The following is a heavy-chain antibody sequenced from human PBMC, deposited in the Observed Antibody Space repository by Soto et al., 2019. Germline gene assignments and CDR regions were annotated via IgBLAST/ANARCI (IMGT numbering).Heavy chain of an antibody. Sequence: GESLKISCAASGFTFSSYAMSWVRQAPGKGLEWVSVISGSDDSTYYADSVKGRFTISRDNSKNTLYLQMNSLRAEDTVVYYCWKRSSSSTFYFWAQGSLVPVSS. J-gene: IGHJ4*02. V-gene: IGHV3-23*01. CDR3: WKRSSSSTFYF. CDR2: ISGSDDST. D-gene: IGHD6-6*01. CDR1: GFTFSSYA.